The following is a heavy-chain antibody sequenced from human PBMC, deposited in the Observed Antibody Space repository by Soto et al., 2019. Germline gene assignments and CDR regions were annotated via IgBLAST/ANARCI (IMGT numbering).Heavy chain of an antibody. CDR2: IKQDGSEK. J-gene: IGHJ3*02. CDR1: GFTLSNFW. V-gene: IGHV3-7*01. D-gene: IGHD4-17*01. Sequence: EVQLVESGGDLAQPGGSLRLSCAASGFTLSNFWVNWVRQAPGKGLEWVANIKQDGSEKYYVDSVKSRFTISRDNTKNSLFLQMNNLRAEDTAVYYCLVTTSAFDIWGQGTTVTVSS. CDR3: LVTTSAFDI.